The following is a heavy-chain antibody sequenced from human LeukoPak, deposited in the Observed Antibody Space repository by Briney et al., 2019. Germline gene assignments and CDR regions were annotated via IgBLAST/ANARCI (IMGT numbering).Heavy chain of an antibody. CDR3: ANHRNDHYYFMDV. J-gene: IGHJ6*03. V-gene: IGHV3-23*01. D-gene: IGHD3-16*01. Sequence: PGGSLRLSCAASGFTFTSYAMSWVRQAPGKGLEWVSSISGSGGSTYDADSVKGRFSISRDNSKNTLYLQMNSLRAEDTAVYYCANHRNDHYYFMDVWGKGTTVTISS. CDR2: ISGSGGST. CDR1: GFTFTSYA.